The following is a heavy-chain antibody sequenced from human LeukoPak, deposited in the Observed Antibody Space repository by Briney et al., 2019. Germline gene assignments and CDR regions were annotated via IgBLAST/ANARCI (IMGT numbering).Heavy chain of an antibody. D-gene: IGHD2-15*01. J-gene: IGHJ5*02. Sequence: SETLSLTCTVSGGSISSYYWSWIRQPPGKGLEWIGYIYYSGSTNYNPSLKSRVTISVDTSKNQFSLKLSSVTAADTAVYYYARAICSGGSCYSGPFDPWGQGTLVTVSS. V-gene: IGHV4-59*01. CDR2: IYYSGST. CDR3: ARAICSGGSCYSGPFDP. CDR1: GGSISSYY.